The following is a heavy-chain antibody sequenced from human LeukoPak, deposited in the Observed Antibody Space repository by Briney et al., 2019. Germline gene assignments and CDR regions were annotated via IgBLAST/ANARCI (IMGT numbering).Heavy chain of an antibody. J-gene: IGHJ4*02. CDR3: ARMDNWNDGGNY. CDR2: INHSGST. Sequence: SETLSLTCAVYGGSFSGYYWSWIRQPPGKGLEWIGEINHSGSTNYNPSLKSRVTISVDTSKNQFSLKLSSVTAADTAVYYCARMDNWNDGGNYWGQGTLVTVSS. CDR1: GGSFSGYY. D-gene: IGHD1-1*01. V-gene: IGHV4-34*01.